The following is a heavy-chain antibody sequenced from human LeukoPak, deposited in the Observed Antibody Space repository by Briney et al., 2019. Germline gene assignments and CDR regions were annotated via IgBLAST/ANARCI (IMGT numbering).Heavy chain of an antibody. Sequence: PSETLSLTCTVSGGSISSYYWSWIRQPPGKGLEWIGYIYYSGSTNYNPSLKSRVTISVDTSKTQFSLKLSSVTAADTAVYYCAREGPVAGDDAFDIWGRGTMVTVSS. V-gene: IGHV4-59*01. CDR3: AREGPVAGDDAFDI. CDR1: GGSISSYY. CDR2: IYYSGST. D-gene: IGHD6-19*01. J-gene: IGHJ3*02.